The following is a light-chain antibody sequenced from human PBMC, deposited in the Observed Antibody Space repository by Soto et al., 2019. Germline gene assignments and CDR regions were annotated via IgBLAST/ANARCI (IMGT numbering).Light chain of an antibody. V-gene: IGLV2-14*03. J-gene: IGLJ1*01. CDR1: SSDVGGYTY. Sequence: QSVLTQPASVSGSPGQSITISCTGTSSDVGGYTYVSWYQHHPGKAPKLMIYDVTNRPSGVSDRFSGSKSGDTASLTISGRKAENEADNYGRSYKSSRTPPSVFGTGSKVPVL. CDR3: RSYKSSRTPPSV. CDR2: DVT.